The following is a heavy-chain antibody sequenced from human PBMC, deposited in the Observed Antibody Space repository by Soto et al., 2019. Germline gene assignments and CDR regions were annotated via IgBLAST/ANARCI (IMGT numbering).Heavy chain of an antibody. CDR2: ISYDGSNK. J-gene: IGHJ4*02. D-gene: IGHD3-10*01. CDR3: AKDYGYGSGSLYYFDY. Sequence: QVQLVESGGGVVQPGRSLRLSCAASGFTFSSYGMHWVRQAPGKGLEWVAVISYDGSNKYYADSVKGRFTISRDNSKNTLYLQMNSLRTEDTAVYYCAKDYGYGSGSLYYFDYWGQGTLVTVSS. CDR1: GFTFSSYG. V-gene: IGHV3-30*18.